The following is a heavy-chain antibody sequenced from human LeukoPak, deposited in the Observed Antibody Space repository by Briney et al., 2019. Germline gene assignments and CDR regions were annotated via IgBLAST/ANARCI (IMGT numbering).Heavy chain of an antibody. CDR2: ISGSGGIT. CDR3: AKVDRLYSSSATLDY. D-gene: IGHD6-6*01. V-gene: IGHV3-23*01. Sequence: GGSLRLSCAASGFTFSSYAMSWVRQAPGKGLEWVSGISGSGGITYYADSVKGRFTLSRDNSNNTLYLQMNSLRAGDTAVYYCAKVDRLYSSSATLDYWGQGTLVTVSS. J-gene: IGHJ4*02. CDR1: GFTFSSYA.